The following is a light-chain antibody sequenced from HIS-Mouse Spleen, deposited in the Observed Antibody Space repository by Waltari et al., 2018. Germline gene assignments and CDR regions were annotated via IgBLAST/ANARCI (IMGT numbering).Light chain of an antibody. CDR1: ALPKKY. CDR3: YSTDSSGNHRV. J-gene: IGLJ2*01. V-gene: IGLV3-10*01. CDR2: EDS. Sequence: SYELTQPPSVSVSPGQTARITCSGDALPKKYAYWYQQKSGQAPVQVIDEDSKRPSGNPERFSGSSSGTMATLTISGAQVEDEADYYCYSTDSSGNHRVFGGGTKLTVL.